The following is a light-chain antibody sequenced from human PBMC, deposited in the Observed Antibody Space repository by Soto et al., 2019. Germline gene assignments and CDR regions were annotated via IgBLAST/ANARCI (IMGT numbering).Light chain of an antibody. J-gene: IGLJ3*02. V-gene: IGLV7-46*01. CDR2: DTN. CDR1: TGAVTSGHY. Sequence: QAVVTQEPSLTVSPGGTVTLTCGSSTGAVTSGHYPYWFQQRPGQAPRTLISDTNNKHSWTPARFSGSLLGGKAALTLSGAQPEDEAEYFCLLSDSGARVFGGGTKLTVL. CDR3: LLSDSGARV.